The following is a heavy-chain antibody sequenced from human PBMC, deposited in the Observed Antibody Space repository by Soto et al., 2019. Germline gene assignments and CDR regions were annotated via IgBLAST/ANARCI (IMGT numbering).Heavy chain of an antibody. J-gene: IGHJ6*02. V-gene: IGHV1-69*13. CDR3: ARGAGATRGGYYYYYGMDV. D-gene: IGHD1-26*01. CDR1: GVTFSSYA. Sequence: GASVNVSCKASGVTFSSYAISWVRQAPGQGLEWMGGIIPIFGTANYAQKFQGRVTITADESTSTAYMELSSLRSEDTAVYYCARGAGATRGGYYYYYGMDVWGQGTTVTVSS. CDR2: IIPIFGTA.